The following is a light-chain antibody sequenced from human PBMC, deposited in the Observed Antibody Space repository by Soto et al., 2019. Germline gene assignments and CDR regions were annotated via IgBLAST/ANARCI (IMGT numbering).Light chain of an antibody. Sequence: EIVITQSPATLSVSPGERATLSCRASQSVSSNLAWYQQKPGQAPRLLIYGASTRATGASTRATGIPARFSGSGSGTEFTLTISSLQSEDFAVYYCQQYNNWPLTFGPGTKVDIK. J-gene: IGKJ3*01. V-gene: IGKV3-15*01. CDR3: QQYNNWPLT. CDR1: QSVSSN. CDR2: GAS.